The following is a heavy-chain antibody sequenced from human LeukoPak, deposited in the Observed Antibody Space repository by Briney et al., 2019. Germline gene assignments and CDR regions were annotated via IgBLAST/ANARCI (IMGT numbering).Heavy chain of an antibody. J-gene: IGHJ4*02. Sequence: ASVKVSCKASGYTFTGYYMHWVRQAPGQGLEWMGWINPNSGGTNYAQKFQGRVTMTRDTSISTAYMELSRLRSDDTAVYYCARASPHNVLRFLEWLSSGTFDYWGQGTLVTVSS. CDR3: ARASPHNVLRFLEWLSSGTFDY. V-gene: IGHV1-2*02. CDR2: INPNSGGT. CDR1: GYTFTGYY. D-gene: IGHD3-3*01.